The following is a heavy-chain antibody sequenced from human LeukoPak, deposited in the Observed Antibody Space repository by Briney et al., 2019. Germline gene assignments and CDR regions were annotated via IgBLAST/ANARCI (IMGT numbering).Heavy chain of an antibody. CDR3: ARGLAVAGAGVLGS. J-gene: IGHJ4*02. D-gene: IGHD6-19*01. CDR1: GFAFSSSW. CDR2: INSEGISS. V-gene: IGHV3-74*01. Sequence: GGSLRPSCAASGFAFSSSWMHWVRHAPGKGLMWVSRINSEGISSNYADSMKGRCTISRDNAKKTLYLQMDSLRAEDTAVYYCARGLAVAGAGVLGSWGQGTLVTVSS.